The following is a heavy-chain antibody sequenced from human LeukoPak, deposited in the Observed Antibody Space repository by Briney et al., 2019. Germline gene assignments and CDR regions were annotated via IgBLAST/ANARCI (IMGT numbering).Heavy chain of an antibody. D-gene: IGHD6-13*01. Sequence: ASVKVSCKASGGTFSSYAISWVRQAPGQGLEWMGGIIPIFGTADYAQKFQGRVTITADESTSTAYMELSSLRSEDTAVYYCARTIAAAGIDYWGQGTLVTVSS. V-gene: IGHV1-69*13. J-gene: IGHJ4*02. CDR2: IIPIFGTA. CDR1: GGTFSSYA. CDR3: ARTIAAAGIDY.